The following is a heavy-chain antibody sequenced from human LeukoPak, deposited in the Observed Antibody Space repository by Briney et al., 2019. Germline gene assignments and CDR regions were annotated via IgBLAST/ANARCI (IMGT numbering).Heavy chain of an antibody. CDR2: IYYSESA. CDR3: ARKRSFDL. J-gene: IGHJ4*02. Sequence: PSETLSLTCTVSGDSVSNYCWSWIRQPPGKRLEWIGCIYYSESATYNPSLKSRVTISLDTSKNQFFLKLSSVTAADTAVYYCARKRSFDLWGQGTLVTVSS. V-gene: IGHV4-59*02. D-gene: IGHD3-9*01. CDR1: GDSVSNYC.